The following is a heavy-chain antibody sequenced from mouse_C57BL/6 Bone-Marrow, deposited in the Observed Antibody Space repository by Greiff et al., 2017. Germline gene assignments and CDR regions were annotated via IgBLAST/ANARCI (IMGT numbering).Heavy chain of an antibody. J-gene: IGHJ3*01. CDR1: GYTFTDYY. V-gene: IGHV1-26*01. D-gene: IGHD2-4*01. Sequence: EVQLQQSGPELVKPGASVKISCKASGYTFTDYYMNWVKQSHGKSLEWIGDINPNNGGTKYNEKFKSKATLTVDKPSSTAYMQLSSLTSEDSAVYYCAGYDYDWFAYWGQGTLVTVSA. CDR2: INPNNGGT. CDR3: AGYDYDWFAY.